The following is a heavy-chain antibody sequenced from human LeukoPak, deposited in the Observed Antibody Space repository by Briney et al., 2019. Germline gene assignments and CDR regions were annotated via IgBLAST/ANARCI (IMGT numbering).Heavy chain of an antibody. J-gene: IGHJ4*02. Sequence: ASVKVSCKASGYTFTGYHMHWVRQAPGQGLEWMGWIAPNSGGTNYAQKFQGRVTMTRDTSVSTAYMEVSRLTSDDTAVYYCAREYSSSSGRLYDYWGQGPLVTVSS. CDR2: IAPNSGGT. D-gene: IGHD6-6*01. V-gene: IGHV1-2*02. CDR3: AREYSSSSGRLYDY. CDR1: GYTFTGYH.